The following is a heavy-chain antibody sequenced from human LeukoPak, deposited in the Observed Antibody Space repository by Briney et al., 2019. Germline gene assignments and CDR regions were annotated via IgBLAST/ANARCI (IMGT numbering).Heavy chain of an antibody. D-gene: IGHD3-3*01. J-gene: IGHJ4*02. CDR2: IYHSGST. Sequence: SETLSLTCAVYGGSFSGYYWSWIRQPPGKGLEWIGYIYHSGSTYYNPSLKSRVTISVDRPKNQFSLKLSSVTAADTAVYYCARVGVFGYFDYWGQGTLVTVSS. CDR1: GGSFSGYY. CDR3: ARVGVFGYFDY. V-gene: IGHV4-34*01.